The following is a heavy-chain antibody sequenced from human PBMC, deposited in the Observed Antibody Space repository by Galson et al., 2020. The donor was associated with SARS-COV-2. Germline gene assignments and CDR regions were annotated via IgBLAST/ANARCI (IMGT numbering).Heavy chain of an antibody. V-gene: IGHV4-59*08. Sequence: ETSETLSLTCTVAGGSISSYYWSWIRQPPGKGLEWIGYIYYSGSTNYNPSLKSRVTISVDTSKNQFSLRLSSVTAADTAVYYCARIDFWSGEDRNWFDSWGQGTLVTVSS. J-gene: IGHJ5*01. D-gene: IGHD3-3*01. CDR1: GGSISSYY. CDR3: ARIDFWSGEDRNWFDS. CDR2: IYYSGST.